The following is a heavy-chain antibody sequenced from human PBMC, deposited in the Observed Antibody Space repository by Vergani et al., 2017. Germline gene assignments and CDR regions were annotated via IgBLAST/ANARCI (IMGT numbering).Heavy chain of an antibody. CDR1: GFTFSSYG. D-gene: IGHD1-26*01. V-gene: IGHV3-30*02. CDR2: IRSDESRR. J-gene: IGHJ4*02. CDR3: AKGPRVGATLY. Sequence: QVQLVESGGGVVQPGRSLRLSCAASGFTFSSYGMHWVRQAPGKGLEWVASIRSDESRRYYGDSMEGPFTISRDNSKNTLYLQMKSLRPEDTAVYYCAKGPRVGATLYWGQGTLVTVSS.